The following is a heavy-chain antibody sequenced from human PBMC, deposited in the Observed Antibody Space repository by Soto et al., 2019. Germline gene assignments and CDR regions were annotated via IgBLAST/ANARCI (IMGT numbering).Heavy chain of an antibody. V-gene: IGHV3-11*01. CDR2: ISSSGSTI. D-gene: IGHD6-13*01. CDR3: ASDSSSWYEDYYYYYMDV. J-gene: IGHJ6*03. Sequence: GGSLRLSCAASGFTFSDYYMSWIRQAPGKGLEWVSYISSSGSTIYYADSVKGRFTISRDNAKNSLYLQMNSLRAEDTAVYYCASDSSSWYEDYYYYYMDVWGKGTTVTVSS. CDR1: GFTFSDYY.